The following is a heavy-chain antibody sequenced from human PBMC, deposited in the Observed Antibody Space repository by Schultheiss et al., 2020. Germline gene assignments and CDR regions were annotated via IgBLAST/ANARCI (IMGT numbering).Heavy chain of an antibody. Sequence: SETLSLTCTVSGGSISSSSYYWGWIRQPPGKGLEWIGSIYYSGSTYYNPSLKSRVTISVDTSKNQFSLKLSSVTAADTAVYYCARDGGGYVTDVWGQGTTVTVSS. CDR3: ARDGGGYVTDV. D-gene: IGHD5-12*01. V-gene: IGHV4-39*07. CDR1: GGSISSSSYY. J-gene: IGHJ6*02. CDR2: IYYSGST.